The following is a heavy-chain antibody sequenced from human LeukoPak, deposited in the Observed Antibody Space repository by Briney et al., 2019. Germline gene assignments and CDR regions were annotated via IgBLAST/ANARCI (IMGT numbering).Heavy chain of an antibody. V-gene: IGHV4-59*01. J-gene: IGHJ4*02. CDR3: ARGADGSGYYSIFYFDY. D-gene: IGHD3-22*01. CDR1: GGSISSYY. CDR2: IYYSGST. Sequence: SETLSLTCTVSGGSISSYYWGWIRQPPGKGLEWIGYIYYSGSTNCNPSLKSRVTISVDTSKNQFSLKLSSVTAADTAVYYCARGADGSGYYSIFYFDYWGQGTLVTVSS.